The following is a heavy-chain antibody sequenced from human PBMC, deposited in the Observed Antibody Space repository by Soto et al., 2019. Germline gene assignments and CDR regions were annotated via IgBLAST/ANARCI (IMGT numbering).Heavy chain of an antibody. CDR3: ARGDHGSGWYPYDAFDI. CDR2: INHSGST. CDR1: GGSFSGYY. V-gene: IGHV4-34*01. J-gene: IGHJ3*02. D-gene: IGHD6-19*01. Sequence: PSETLSLTCAVYGGSFSGYYWSWIRQPPGKGLEWIGEINHSGSTNYNPSLKGRVTISVDTSKNQFSLKLSSVTAADTAVYYCARGDHGSGWYPYDAFDIWGQGTMVTVSS.